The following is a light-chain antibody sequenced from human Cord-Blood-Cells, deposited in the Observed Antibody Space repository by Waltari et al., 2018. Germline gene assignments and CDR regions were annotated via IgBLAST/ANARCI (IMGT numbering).Light chain of an antibody. J-gene: IGLJ1*01. V-gene: IGLV2-14*01. CDR1: SSYVGGYNL. CDR3: SSYTSSSTYV. Sequence: QSALTQPASVSGSPGQSITISCTGTSSYVGGYNLVSWYQQHPGKAPKLMIYDVSKRPSGVSNRFSGSKSGNTASLTISGLQAEDEADYYCSSYTSSSTYVFGTGTKVTVL. CDR2: DVS.